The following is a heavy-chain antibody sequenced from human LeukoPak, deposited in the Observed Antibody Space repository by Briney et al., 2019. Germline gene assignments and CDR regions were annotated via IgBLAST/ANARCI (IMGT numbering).Heavy chain of an antibody. CDR1: GGSVSSSSYY. Sequence: PSETLSLTCTVSGGSVSSSSYYWGWIRQPPGKGLEWIGSIYYSGSTYYNPSLKSRVTISVDTSKNQFSLKLSSVTAADTAVYYCAREKRHYYDSSGYYSYWGQGTLVTVSS. D-gene: IGHD3-22*01. J-gene: IGHJ4*02. CDR2: IYYSGST. V-gene: IGHV4-39*07. CDR3: AREKRHYYDSSGYYSY.